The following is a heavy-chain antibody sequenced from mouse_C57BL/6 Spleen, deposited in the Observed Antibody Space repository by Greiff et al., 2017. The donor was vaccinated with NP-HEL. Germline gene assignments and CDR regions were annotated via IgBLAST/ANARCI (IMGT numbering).Heavy chain of an antibody. CDR3: ARPYGNYVRYFDV. D-gene: IGHD2-1*01. Sequence: VQLQQSGPELVKPGASVKISCKASGYAFSSSWMNWVKQRPGKGLEWIGRIYPGDGDTNYNGKFKGKATLTADKSSSTAYMQLSSLTSEDSAVYVCARPYGNYVRYFDVWGTGTTVTVSS. CDR1: GYAFSSSW. J-gene: IGHJ1*03. CDR2: IYPGDGDT. V-gene: IGHV1-82*01.